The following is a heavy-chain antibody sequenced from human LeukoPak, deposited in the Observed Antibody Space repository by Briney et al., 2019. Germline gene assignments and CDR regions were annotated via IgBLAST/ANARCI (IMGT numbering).Heavy chain of an antibody. CDR1: GYTLTELS. D-gene: IGHD3-10*01. CDR2: FDPEDGET. CDR3: ATAPVVYYGSGSYLY. V-gene: IGHV1-24*01. J-gene: IGHJ4*02. Sequence: ASVKVSCKVSGYTLTELSMHWVRQAPGKGLEWMGGFDPEDGETIYAQKFQGRVTMTEDTSTDTAYMELSSLRSEDTAVYYCATAPVVYYGSGSYLYCGQGTLVTVSS.